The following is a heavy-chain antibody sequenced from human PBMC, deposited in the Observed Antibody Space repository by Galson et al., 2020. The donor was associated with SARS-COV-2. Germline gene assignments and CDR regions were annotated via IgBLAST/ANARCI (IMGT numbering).Heavy chain of an antibody. CDR2: ISYDGSQE. CDR3: AKDTSNWRLVLDS. Sequence: GESLKTSCAASGFIFSGYGMHWVRQAPGKGLEWVAAISYDGSQEYYADSVEGRFTISRDNSKNTLSLQMNSLRTEDTAIYYCAKDTSNWRLVLDSWGQGNLVTVSS. CDR1: GFIFSGYG. D-gene: IGHD1-1*01. V-gene: IGHV3-30*18. J-gene: IGHJ5*02.